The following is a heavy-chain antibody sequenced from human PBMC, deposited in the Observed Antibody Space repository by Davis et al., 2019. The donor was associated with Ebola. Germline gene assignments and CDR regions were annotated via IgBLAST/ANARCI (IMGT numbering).Heavy chain of an antibody. V-gene: IGHV1-2*04. Sequence: AASVKVSCKASGYTFTGYYIHWVRQAPGQGLEWMGWINPNSGDTKYSQKFQGWVTMTRDTPISTAYMELNRLTSDDTAVYYCARDRVCSGATCYVYFDFWGQGTLVTVSS. D-gene: IGHD2-15*01. CDR1: GYTFTGYY. J-gene: IGHJ4*02. CDR3: ARDRVCSGATCYVYFDF. CDR2: INPNSGDT.